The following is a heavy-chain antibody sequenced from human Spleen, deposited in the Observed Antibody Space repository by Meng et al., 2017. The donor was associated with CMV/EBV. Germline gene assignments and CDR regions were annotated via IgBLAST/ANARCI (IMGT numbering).Heavy chain of an antibody. V-gene: IGHV4-38-2*02. D-gene: IGHD3-22*01. J-gene: IGHJ4*02. CDR3: ARSYGGYYRVDY. Sequence: SETLSLTCTVSDYSISRGYYWGWIRQPPGQGLEWIGSIYHTGTTYYNPSLKSRVTISVDTSKNRFSLKLSSVTAADTAMYYCARSYGGYYRVDYWGQGTLVTVSS. CDR1: DYSISRGYY. CDR2: IYHTGTT.